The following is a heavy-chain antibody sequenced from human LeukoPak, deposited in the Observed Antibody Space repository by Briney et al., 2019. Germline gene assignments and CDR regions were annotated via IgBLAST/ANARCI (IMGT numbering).Heavy chain of an antibody. CDR2: IYYSGST. D-gene: IGHD5-18*01. Sequence: SETLSPTCTVSGGSISSYYWSWIRQPPGKGLEWIGYIYYSGSTNYNPSLKSRVTISVDTSKNQFSLKLSSVTAADTAVYYCARGGYSYAQSPDYWGQGTLVTVSS. V-gene: IGHV4-59*01. CDR1: GGSISSYY. J-gene: IGHJ4*02. CDR3: ARGGYSYAQSPDY.